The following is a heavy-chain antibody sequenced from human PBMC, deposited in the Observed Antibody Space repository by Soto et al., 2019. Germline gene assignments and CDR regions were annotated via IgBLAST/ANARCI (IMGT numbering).Heavy chain of an antibody. CDR3: ARDLSYYDSSGYYDY. CDR1: GEAYTSSG. CDR2: ISAYNGNT. Sequence: SAELSCEDSGEAYTSSGSMWVQQATRQGLEWMGWISAYNGNTNYAQKLQGRVTMITDTSTSTAYMELRSLRSDDTAVYYCARDLSYYDSSGYYDYWGQGTLV. J-gene: IGHJ4*02. D-gene: IGHD3-22*01. V-gene: IGHV1-18*01.